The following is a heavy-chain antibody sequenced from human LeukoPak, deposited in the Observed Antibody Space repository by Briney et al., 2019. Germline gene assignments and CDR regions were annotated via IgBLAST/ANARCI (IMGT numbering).Heavy chain of an antibody. Sequence: SETLSLTCTVSGGSISSGDYYWSWIRQTPGKGLEWIGYIYYSGSTYYNPSLKSRVTISVDTSKNQFSLKLNSVTAADTAVYYCARWGTGVLDYWGQGTLVTVSS. V-gene: IGHV4-30-4*01. CDR2: IYYSGST. CDR3: ARWGTGVLDY. CDR1: GGSISSGDYY. J-gene: IGHJ4*02. D-gene: IGHD1-1*01.